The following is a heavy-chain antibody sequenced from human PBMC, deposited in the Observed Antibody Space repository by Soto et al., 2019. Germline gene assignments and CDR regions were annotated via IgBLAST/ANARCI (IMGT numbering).Heavy chain of an antibody. CDR3: ARAVVVPAAMGVYFCY. D-gene: IGHD2-2*01. CDR2: IYSGGST. Sequence: EVQLVESGGGLVQPGGSLRLSCAASGFTVSSNYMSWVRQAPGKGLEWVSVIYSGGSTYYADSVKGRFTISRDNSKNTMYLQMSSLRAEDTAMYYCARAVVVPAAMGVYFCYWGQRTLVTVSS. J-gene: IGHJ4*02. CDR1: GFTVSSNY. V-gene: IGHV3-66*01.